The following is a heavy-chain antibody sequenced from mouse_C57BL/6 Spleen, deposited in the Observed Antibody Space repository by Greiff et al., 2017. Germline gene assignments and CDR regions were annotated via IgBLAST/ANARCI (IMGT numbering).Heavy chain of an antibody. Sequence: EVQVVESGPELVKPGASVKMSCKASGYTFTDYNMHWVKQSHGKSLEWIGYINPNNGGTSYNQKFKGKATLTVNKSSSTAYMELRSLTSEDSAVYYCARSKDGGYYAMDYWGQGTSVTVSS. J-gene: IGHJ4*01. V-gene: IGHV1-22*01. CDR3: ARSKDGGYYAMDY. CDR1: GYTFTDYN. D-gene: IGHD2-3*01. CDR2: INPNNGGT.